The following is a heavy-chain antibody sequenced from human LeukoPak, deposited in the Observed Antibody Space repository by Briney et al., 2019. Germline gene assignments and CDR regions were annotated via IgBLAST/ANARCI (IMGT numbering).Heavy chain of an antibody. CDR1: GFTFSSYA. V-gene: IGHV3-30*04. J-gene: IGHJ6*03. Sequence: GGSLRLSCAASGFTFSSYAMHWVRQAPGKGLEWVAVISYDGSNKYYADSVKGRFTISRDNSKNTLYLQMNSLRAEDTAVYYCARANQRGAYFDWLSPLKEKYYMDVWGKGTTVTVSS. CDR3: ARANQRGAYFDWLSPLKEKYYMDV. CDR2: ISYDGSNK. D-gene: IGHD3-9*01.